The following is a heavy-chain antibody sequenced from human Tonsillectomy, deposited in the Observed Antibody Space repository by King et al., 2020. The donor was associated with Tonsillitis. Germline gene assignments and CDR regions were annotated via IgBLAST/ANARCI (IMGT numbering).Heavy chain of an antibody. CDR2: IYYSGST. Sequence: QLQESGPGLVKPSETLSLTCTVSGDSISSSSYYWGWIRQPPGKGPEWIGSIYYSGSTYYNSSLKSRVTISVDTSKNQFSLKLSSVTAADTAVYYCARDRGGRYPYCFDYWGQGTLVTVSS. J-gene: IGHJ4*02. D-gene: IGHD3-16*02. CDR3: ARDRGGRYPYCFDY. CDR1: GDSISSSSYY. V-gene: IGHV4-39*07.